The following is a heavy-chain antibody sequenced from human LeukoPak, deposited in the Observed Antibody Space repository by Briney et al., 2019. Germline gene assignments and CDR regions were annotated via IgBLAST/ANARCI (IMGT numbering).Heavy chain of an antibody. D-gene: IGHD1-14*01. J-gene: IGHJ6*03. V-gene: IGHV3-48*01. CDR1: GFTFSSYS. CDR3: ARVPRKNYYYYMDV. Sequence: GGSLRLSCAASGFTFSSYSMSWVRQAPGKGLEWVSYISSSSSTIYYADSVKGRFTISRDNAKNSLYLQMNSLRAEDTAVYYCARVPRKNYYYYMDVWGKGTTVTVSS. CDR2: ISSSSSTI.